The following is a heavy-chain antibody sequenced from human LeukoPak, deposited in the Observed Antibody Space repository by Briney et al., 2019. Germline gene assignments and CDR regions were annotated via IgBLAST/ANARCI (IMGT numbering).Heavy chain of an antibody. CDR2: IIPIFGTA. Sequence: ASVKVSCKASGGTFSSYAISWVRQAPGQGLEWMGRIIPIFGTANYAQKFQGRVTITTDESTSTAYMELSSLRSEDTAVYYCANPPRRDIYYYYMDVWGKGTTVTVSS. CDR3: ANPPRRDIYYYYMDV. CDR1: GGTFSSYA. V-gene: IGHV1-69*05. J-gene: IGHJ6*03. D-gene: IGHD2-15*01.